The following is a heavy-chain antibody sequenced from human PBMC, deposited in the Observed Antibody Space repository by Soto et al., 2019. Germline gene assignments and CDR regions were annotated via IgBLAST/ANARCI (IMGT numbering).Heavy chain of an antibody. V-gene: IGHV4-30-2*01. CDR2: IDRSGST. CDR1: GGSIRSGGYTYS. CDR3: ARVVLGDSPAYYFDY. Sequence: KPSETLSLTCAVSGGSIRSGGYTYSWSWIRQPPGQGLEWIGHIDRSGSTYYNPSLKSRVTISVDRSNDHFSLNLNSVTAADTAVYYCARVVLGDSPAYYFDYWGRGTLVTVSS. D-gene: IGHD2-21*01. J-gene: IGHJ4*02.